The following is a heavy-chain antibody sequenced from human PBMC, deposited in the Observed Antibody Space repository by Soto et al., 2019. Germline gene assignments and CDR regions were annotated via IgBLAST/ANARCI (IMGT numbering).Heavy chain of an antibody. D-gene: IGHD3-9*01. Sequence: QVQLVQTGAEVKKPGASVKVSCKASGYTFTSYGISWVRQAPGQGLEWMGWISAYNGNTIYAQKLQGRVTMTTDTSTSTAYMELRSLRSDDTAGYYCARDYDILTGYNYYYYIDVWVKGTTVTVSS. CDR2: ISAYNGNT. CDR1: GYTFTSYG. CDR3: ARDYDILTGYNYYYYIDV. V-gene: IGHV1-18*01. J-gene: IGHJ6*03.